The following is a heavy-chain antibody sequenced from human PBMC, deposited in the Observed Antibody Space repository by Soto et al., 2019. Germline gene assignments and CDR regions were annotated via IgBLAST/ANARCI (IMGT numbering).Heavy chain of an antibody. CDR3: ARELGYYPGGWFDP. D-gene: IGHD3-22*01. Sequence: SETLSLTCTVSGGSISSGGYYWSWFRQHPGKGLEWIGYIYYSGSTYYNPSLKSRVTISVDTSKNQFSLKLSSVTAADTAVYYCARELGYYPGGWFDPWGQGTLVTVSS. V-gene: IGHV4-31*03. CDR2: IYYSGST. J-gene: IGHJ5*02. CDR1: GGSISSGGYY.